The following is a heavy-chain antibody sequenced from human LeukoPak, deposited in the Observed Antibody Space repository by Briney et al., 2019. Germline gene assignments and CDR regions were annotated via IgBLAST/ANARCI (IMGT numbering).Heavy chain of an antibody. J-gene: IGHJ4*02. CDR1: GYTFTNYY. CDR3: AKSQKGYFDY. V-gene: IGHV1-2*06. Sequence: ASVKVSCKASGYTFTNYYIHWVRQAPGQGLEWMGRINPNSGDTNYAQKFQGRVTMTRDTSITTAYMELSGLRSDDTAVYYGAKSQKGYFDYWGQGTLVTVSS. CDR2: INPNSGDT.